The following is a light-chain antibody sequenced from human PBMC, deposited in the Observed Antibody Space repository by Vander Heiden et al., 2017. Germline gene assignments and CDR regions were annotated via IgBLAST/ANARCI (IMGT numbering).Light chain of an antibody. V-gene: IGLV1-51*01. CDR3: ATWDSSLSVGV. CDR1: SSNIGNNY. J-gene: IGLJ1*01. CDR2: DNN. Sequence: QSVFTHPPSVSAAPRQKVTISCSGSSSNIGNNYVSWYQQLPGAAPKLLIYDNNERRSGIPDRFSGSKSGTSATLAITGLQTGDEADYHCATWDSSLSVGVFGTGTRVTVL.